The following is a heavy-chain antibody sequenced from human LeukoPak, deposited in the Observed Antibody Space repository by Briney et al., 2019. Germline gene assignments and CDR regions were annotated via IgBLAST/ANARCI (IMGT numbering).Heavy chain of an antibody. V-gene: IGHV3-7*01. CDR2: IWQGGSER. J-gene: IGHJ4*02. Sequence: GGSLTPSCVASGFTFSSHWMSWVRQAPGKGLEWVANIWQGGSERYYVDSVKGRFTISRDNAKNSLYLQMNSLRAEDTAIYYCARDQNLISWGLDYFDYWGQGTLVTVS. D-gene: IGHD3-16*01. CDR3: ARDQNLISWGLDYFDY. CDR1: GFTFSSHW.